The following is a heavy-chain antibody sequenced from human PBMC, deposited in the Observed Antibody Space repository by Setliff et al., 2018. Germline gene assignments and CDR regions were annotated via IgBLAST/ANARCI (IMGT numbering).Heavy chain of an antibody. V-gene: IGHV1-69*05. CDR2: IIPIFGTA. CDR1: GYTFTSYY. J-gene: IGHJ3*02. D-gene: IGHD2-15*01. CDR3: ARGGNPPYDAFDI. Sequence: GASVKVSCKASGYTFTSYYVHWVRQAPGQGLEWMGGIIPIFGTANYAQKFQGRVTITTDESTSTAYMELSSLRSEDTAVYYCARGGNPPYDAFDIWGQGTMVTVSS.